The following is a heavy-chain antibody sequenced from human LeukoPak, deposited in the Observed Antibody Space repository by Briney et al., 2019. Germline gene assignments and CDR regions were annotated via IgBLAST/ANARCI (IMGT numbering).Heavy chain of an antibody. CDR3: AKRVTVTTKYFDS. V-gene: IGHV3-23*01. D-gene: IGHD4-17*01. CDR1: GFIFSAYA. J-gene: IGHJ4*02. CDR2: IGIGGET. Sequence: GGSLRLSCAASGFIFSAYAMSWVRQAPGQGLEWVSVIGIGGETHYADSVRGRFTISRNNFKNTLYLQMNSLRAEDTAVYYCAKRVTVTTKYFDSWGQGTLVTVSS.